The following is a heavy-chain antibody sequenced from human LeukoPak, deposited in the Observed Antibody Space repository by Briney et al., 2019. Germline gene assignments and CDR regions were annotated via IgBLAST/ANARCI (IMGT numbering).Heavy chain of an antibody. CDR3: ARVVGATLDVWFDP. Sequence: PSETLSLTCTVSGGSISSYYWSWIRQPPGKGLEWIGYIYYSGSTNYNPSLMSRVTISVDTSKNQFSLKLSSVTAADTAVYYCARVVGATLDVWFDPWGQGTLVTVSS. D-gene: IGHD1-26*01. V-gene: IGHV4-59*01. CDR1: GGSISSYY. CDR2: IYYSGST. J-gene: IGHJ5*02.